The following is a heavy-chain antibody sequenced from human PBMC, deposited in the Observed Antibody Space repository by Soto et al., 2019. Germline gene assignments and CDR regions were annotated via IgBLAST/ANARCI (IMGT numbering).Heavy chain of an antibody. CDR2: IIPILGIA. CDR3: AWGWLRYGGYAFDI. CDR1: GGTFSSYT. V-gene: IGHV1-69*02. D-gene: IGHD5-12*01. Sequence: QVPLVQSGAEVKKPGSSVKVSCKASGGTFSSYTISWVRQAPGQGLEWMGRIIPILGIANYAQKFQGRVTITADKTTSTAYMELSSLRSEDTAVYYCAWGWLRYGGYAFDIWGQGTMVTVSS. J-gene: IGHJ3*02.